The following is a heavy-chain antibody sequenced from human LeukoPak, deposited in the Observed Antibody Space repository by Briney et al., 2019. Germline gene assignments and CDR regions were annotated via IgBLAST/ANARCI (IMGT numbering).Heavy chain of an antibody. CDR3: TTAPSALDY. CDR1: GFTFSNFV. V-gene: IGHV3-64*04. Sequence: GGSLRLSCSASGFTFSNFVMHWVRQAPGKGLEYVAIINDNGYNTDYAGSVKGRFTISRDDSKNTLFLQMNSLKTEDTAVYYCTTAPSALDYWGQGTLVTVSS. CDR2: INDNGYNT. J-gene: IGHJ4*02.